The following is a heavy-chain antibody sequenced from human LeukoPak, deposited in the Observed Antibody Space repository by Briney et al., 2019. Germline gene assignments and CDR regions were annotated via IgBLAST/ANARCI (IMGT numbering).Heavy chain of an antibody. D-gene: IGHD6-19*01. CDR2: FHPGDSDA. CDR3: ATVAGQQMGPMDY. Sequence: GESLQISFSASGYSFATYWIAWVRQMPDKRLEWMGIFHPGDSDARYSPSFQGHVTFSADKSINTAYLQWPSLRASDTAIYFCATVAGQQMGPMDYWGQGALVTVSS. J-gene: IGHJ4*02. CDR1: GYSFATYW. V-gene: IGHV5-51*01.